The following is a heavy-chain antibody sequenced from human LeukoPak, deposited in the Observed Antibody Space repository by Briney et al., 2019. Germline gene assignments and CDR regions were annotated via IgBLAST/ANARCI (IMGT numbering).Heavy chain of an antibody. CDR2: IYRSGST. V-gene: IGHV4-59*01. D-gene: IGHD6-13*01. J-gene: IGHJ4*02. CDR3: ATGYSSTWYYFDY. Sequence: SETLSLTCTVSGDSISSYYWSWIRQPPGKGLEWIGYIYRSGSTNYNPSLKSRVTISVDTSKSQFSLKLSSVTAADTAVYYCATGYSSTWYYFDYWGQGTLVTVSS. CDR1: GDSISSYY.